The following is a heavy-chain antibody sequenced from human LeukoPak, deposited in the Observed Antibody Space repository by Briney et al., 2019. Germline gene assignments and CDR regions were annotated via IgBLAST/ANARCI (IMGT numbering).Heavy chain of an antibody. Sequence: GGSLRLSCAASGFTFSGYSMNWVRQAPGKGLEWVSSISSSSSYIYYADSVKGRFTISRDNAKNSLYLQMNSLRAEDTAVYYCARASSIAARPGFWGQGTLVTVSS. CDR1: GFTFSGYS. J-gene: IGHJ4*02. V-gene: IGHV3-21*01. D-gene: IGHD6-6*01. CDR2: ISSSSSYI. CDR3: ARASSIAARPGF.